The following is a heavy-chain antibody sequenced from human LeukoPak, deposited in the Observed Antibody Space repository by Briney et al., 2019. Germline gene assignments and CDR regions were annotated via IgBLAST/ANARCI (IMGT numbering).Heavy chain of an antibody. CDR2: ISAYNGDT. D-gene: IGHD7-27*01. V-gene: IGHV1-18*04. CDR3: ARESPGDFDY. Sequence: ASVKVSCKASGYTFTSYYMHWVRQAPGQGLEWMGWISAYNGDTNYAQKVRGRVTMTTDTSTSAAYMELRSLRSGDTAVYYCARESPGDFDYWGQGTLVTVSS. J-gene: IGHJ4*02. CDR1: GYTFTSYY.